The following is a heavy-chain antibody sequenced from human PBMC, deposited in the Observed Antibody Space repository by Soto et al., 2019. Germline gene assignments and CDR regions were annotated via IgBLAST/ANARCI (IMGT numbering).Heavy chain of an antibody. D-gene: IGHD6-19*01. J-gene: IGHJ5*02. CDR2: IRGTNGNT. CDR3: AKCTVDTIVTSGWCKWLEP. CDR1: GFTFSSSA. V-gene: IGHV3-23*01. Sequence: EVQLLESGGGLVQPGWSLRLSCAASGFTFSSSAMSWVRQAPGKGLEWVSAIRGTNGNTHYAESVKGRLTLSRDNSKTTLTLQMNFLRAEATGVYYCAKCTVDTIVTSGWCKWLEPWGQGTLVIVSS.